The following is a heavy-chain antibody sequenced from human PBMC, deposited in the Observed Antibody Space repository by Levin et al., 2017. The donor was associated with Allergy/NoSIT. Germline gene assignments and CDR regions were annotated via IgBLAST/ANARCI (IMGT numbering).Heavy chain of an antibody. CDR3: ARSNGRHIVLGGGFDS. J-gene: IGHJ4*02. V-gene: IGHV3-30*04. CDR2: ISSDGTKQ. D-gene: IGHD2-21*01. Sequence: PGGSLRLSCTASGFTFDNYVLHWVRQPPGKGLEWVAVISSDGTKQFYTDPLRGQFTISRDNSENTLYLEMFNLTAEDTAVYFCARSNGRHIVLGGGFDSWGQGALVVVSS. CDR1: GFTFDNYV.